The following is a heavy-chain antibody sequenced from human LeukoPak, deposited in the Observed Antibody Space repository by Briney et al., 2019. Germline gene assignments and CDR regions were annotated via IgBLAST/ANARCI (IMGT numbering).Heavy chain of an antibody. D-gene: IGHD5-24*01. CDR3: ASVYKNGMDV. CDR2: VSAYNGNT. V-gene: IGHV1-18*01. J-gene: IGHJ6*02. Sequence: ASVKVSCKASGYTFTSYGISWVRQAPGQGLEWMGWVSAYNGNTNYAQKLQGRVTMTTDTSTSTAYMELRSLRSEDTAVYYCASVYKNGMDVWGQGTTVIVSS. CDR1: GYTFTSYG.